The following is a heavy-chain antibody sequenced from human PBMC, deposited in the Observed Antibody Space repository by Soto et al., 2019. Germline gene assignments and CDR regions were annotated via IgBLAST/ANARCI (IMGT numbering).Heavy chain of an antibody. J-gene: IGHJ5*02. Sequence: LGGSLRLSCAASGFTVSSYHMSWVRQAPGKGLEWVSHISSSGSTIYYADSVKGRFTISRDNAKNSLYLQMNSLRDEDTAVYYCASLSYYYDTGSYSPWGEGTLVTVSS. CDR3: ASLSYYYDTGSYSP. D-gene: IGHD3-22*01. CDR2: ISSSGSTI. V-gene: IGHV3-11*04. CDR1: GFTVSSYH.